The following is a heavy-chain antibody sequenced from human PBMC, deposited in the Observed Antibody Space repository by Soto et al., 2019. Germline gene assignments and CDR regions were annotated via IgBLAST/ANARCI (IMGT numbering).Heavy chain of an antibody. V-gene: IGHV3-23*01. CDR2: ISGSGGST. J-gene: IGHJ6*02. CDR1: GFTFSSYA. Sequence: EVQLLESGGGLVQPGGSLRLSCAASGFTFSSYAMSWVRQAPGKGLEWVSAISGSGGSTYYADSVKGRFTISRDNSKNTLYLQMNSLRAEDTAVYYCAKAAAGYLYYYYGMDVWGQGTTVTVSS. CDR3: AKAAAGYLYYYYGMDV. D-gene: IGHD6-13*01.